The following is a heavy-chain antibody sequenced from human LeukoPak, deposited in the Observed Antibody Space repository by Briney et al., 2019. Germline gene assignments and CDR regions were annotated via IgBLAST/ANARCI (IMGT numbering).Heavy chain of an antibody. J-gene: IGHJ6*03. V-gene: IGHV3-53*01. CDR1: GFTVSSNY. CDR2: IYSGGST. CDR3: AKYGSKGYYYYMDV. D-gene: IGHD4-11*01. Sequence: GGSLRLSCAASGFTVSSNYMSWVRQAPGKGLEWVSVIYSGGSTYYADSVKGRFTISRDNSKNTLYLQMNSLRAEDTAVYYCAKYGSKGYYYYMDVWGKGTTVTVSS.